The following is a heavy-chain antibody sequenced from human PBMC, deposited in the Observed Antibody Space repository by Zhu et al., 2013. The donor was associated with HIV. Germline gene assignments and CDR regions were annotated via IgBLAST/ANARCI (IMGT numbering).Heavy chain of an antibody. CDR1: GYTLTDYY. V-gene: IGHV1-2*02. CDR2: INPTSAGT. Sequence: QVQLVQAGAEVKKPGASVKVSCKTSGYTLTDYYIHWVRQAPGQGLEWMGWINPTSAGTKYAQKFQGRVTMTRDTSINTAYMELSRLRFDDTAVYYCARGAGYDSSGYYNDYWGQGTLVTVSS. CDR3: ARGAGYDSSGYYNDY. J-gene: IGHJ4*02. D-gene: IGHD3-22*01.